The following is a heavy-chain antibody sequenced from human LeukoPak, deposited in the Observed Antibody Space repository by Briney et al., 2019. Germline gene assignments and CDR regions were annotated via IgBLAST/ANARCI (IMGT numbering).Heavy chain of an antibody. CDR2: ITSSGTTK. Sequence: PGGSLRLSCEASGFTFNGYYMSWIRQAPGKGLEWVSFITSSGTTKYYADSVRGRFTISRDNAKNSLYLYMNSLRDDDTAVYYCAIQMTMIVVVPYFDYWGQGALVTVSA. J-gene: IGHJ4*02. CDR1: GFTFNGYY. V-gene: IGHV3-11*04. D-gene: IGHD3-22*01. CDR3: AIQMTMIVVVPYFDY.